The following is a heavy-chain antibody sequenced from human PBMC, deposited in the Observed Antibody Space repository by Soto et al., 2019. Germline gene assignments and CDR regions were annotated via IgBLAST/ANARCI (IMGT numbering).Heavy chain of an antibody. J-gene: IGHJ5*02. CDR1: GGTFSSYA. Sequence: SVKVSCKASGGTFSSYAISWVRKAPGQGLEWMGGIIPIFGTANYAQKFQGRVTITADESTSTAYMELSSLRSEDTAVYYCARDVGSSGYYLNWFDPWGQGTLVTVSS. CDR3: ARDVGSSGYYLNWFDP. D-gene: IGHD3-22*01. V-gene: IGHV1-69*13. CDR2: IIPIFGTA.